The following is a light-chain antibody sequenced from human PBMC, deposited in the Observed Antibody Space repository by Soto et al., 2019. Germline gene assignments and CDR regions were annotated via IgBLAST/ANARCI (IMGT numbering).Light chain of an antibody. CDR1: SSDVGNYNY. J-gene: IGLJ1*01. CDR2: EVS. Sequence: QAALTHPASVSGSPGQSITISCTGASSDVGNYNYVSWYQQHPDKAPKLIIYEVSNRPSGVSNRFSGSKSGNTASLTISGLQAEDEADYYCSSYTSTSTPFVFGTGTKVTVL. CDR3: SSYTSTSTPFV. V-gene: IGLV2-14*01.